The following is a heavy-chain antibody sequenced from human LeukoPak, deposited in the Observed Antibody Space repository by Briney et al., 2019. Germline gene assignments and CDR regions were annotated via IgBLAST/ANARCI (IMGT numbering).Heavy chain of an antibody. CDR2: ISGSGGST. D-gene: IGHD6-19*01. J-gene: IGHJ4*02. V-gene: IGHV3-23*01. CDR3: AKVPYSSGWYRVGYDY. Sequence: GGSLRLSCAASGFTFSSYAMSWVRQAPGKGLEWVSAISGSGGSTYYADSVKGRFTISRDNSKNTLYLQMNSLRAEDTAVYYCAKVPYSSGWYRVGYDYWGQGTLVTVSS. CDR1: GFTFSSYA.